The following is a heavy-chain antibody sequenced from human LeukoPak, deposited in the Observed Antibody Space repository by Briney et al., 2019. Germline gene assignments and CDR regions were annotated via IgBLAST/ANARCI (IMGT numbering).Heavy chain of an antibody. CDR1: GGTFSSYA. D-gene: IGHD3-9*01. V-gene: IGHV1-69*01. J-gene: IGHJ6*04. CDR2: IIPIFGTA. Sequence: SVKVSCKASGGTFSSYAISRVRQAPGQGLEWMGGIIPIFGTANYAQKFQGRVTITADESTSTAYMELSSLRSEDTAVYYCARDQGYYDILTTYYYYGMDVWGKGTTVTVSS. CDR3: ARDQGYYDILTTYYYYGMDV.